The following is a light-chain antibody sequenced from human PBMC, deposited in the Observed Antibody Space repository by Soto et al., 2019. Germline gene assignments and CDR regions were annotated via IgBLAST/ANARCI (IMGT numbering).Light chain of an antibody. CDR3: QQYNNWWT. CDR1: QYFGST. CDR2: GAS. Sequence: EIVLTQSPATLSVSPGDRATLSCRASQYFGSTIAWYQQKPGQAPRLLIYGASTRATGIPARFSGSGSGTEFTLTISSLQSEDFAVYYCQQYNNWWTFGQGTKVEIK. V-gene: IGKV3-15*01. J-gene: IGKJ1*01.